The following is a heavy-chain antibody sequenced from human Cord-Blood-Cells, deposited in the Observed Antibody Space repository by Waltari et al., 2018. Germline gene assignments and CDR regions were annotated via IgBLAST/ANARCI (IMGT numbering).Heavy chain of an antibody. D-gene: IGHD3-3*01. J-gene: IGHJ5*02. CDR3: ARSFRFLEWLGWFDP. Sequence: EVQLVESGGGLIQPGGSLRLSCAASGFPVSSNYMSWVRQAPGKGLGWVSVIYSGGSTYYADSVKGRFTISRDNSKTTLYLQMNSLRAEDTAVYYCARSFRFLEWLGWFDPWGQGTLVTVSS. V-gene: IGHV3-53*01. CDR2: IYSGGST. CDR1: GFPVSSNY.